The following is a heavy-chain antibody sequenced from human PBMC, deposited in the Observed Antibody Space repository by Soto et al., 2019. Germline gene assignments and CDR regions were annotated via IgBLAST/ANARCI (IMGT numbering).Heavy chain of an antibody. CDR2: IRSKAYGGTT. V-gene: IGHV3-49*03. J-gene: IGHJ6*02. CDR3: TRASSDIYYYYGMDV. CDR1: VFTVGDYA. D-gene: IGHD6-6*01. Sequence: GPLRLSCTASVFTVGDYAMSWFRQGPGKGLEWVGFIRSKAYGGTTEYAASVKGRFTISRDDSKSIAYLQMNSLKTEDTAVYYCTRASSDIYYYYGMDVWGQGTTVTVSS.